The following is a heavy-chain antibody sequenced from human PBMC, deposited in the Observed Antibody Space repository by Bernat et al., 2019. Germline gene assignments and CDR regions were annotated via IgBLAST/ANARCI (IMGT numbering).Heavy chain of an antibody. V-gene: IGHV4-34*01. CDR3: ARSLNHGTTDY. CDR2: INHSGST. D-gene: IGHD1-1*01. Sequence: QVQLQQWGAGLLKPSETLSLTCAVYGGSFSGYYWSWIRQPPGKGLEWIGEINHSGSTNYKWSHKSRVTISVDTSTKQFSLKLSSVTAADTAVYYCARSLNHGTTDYWGQGTLVTVSS. CDR1: GGSFSGYY. J-gene: IGHJ4*02.